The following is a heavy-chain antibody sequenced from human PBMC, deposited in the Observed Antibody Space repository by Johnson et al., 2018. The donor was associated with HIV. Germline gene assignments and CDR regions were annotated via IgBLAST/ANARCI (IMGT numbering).Heavy chain of an antibody. V-gene: IGHV3-11*04. CDR3: ARVPNDAFDI. J-gene: IGHJ3*02. CDR2: ISSSGDII. CDR1: GFTFSDYY. Sequence: QMQLVESGGGLVKPGGSLRLSCAASGFTFSDYYMTWIRQAPGKGLEWLSFISSSGDIIRYADSVKGRFTISRDNAKNSLILQMNSLRDEDTAVYYCARVPNDAFDIWGQGTMVTVSS.